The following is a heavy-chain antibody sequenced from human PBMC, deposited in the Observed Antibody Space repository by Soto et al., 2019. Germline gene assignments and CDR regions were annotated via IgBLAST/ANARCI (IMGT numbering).Heavy chain of an antibody. J-gene: IGHJ4*02. CDR3: GKDPHS. CDR2: ISGSEYST. Sequence: PGGSLRLSCTASGFTFSSHAMSWVRQAPGKGMEWVSGISGSEYSTYYADSVEGRFTISRDNSKSTLYLQSNILRADDTAVYYCGKDPHSWGQGTQVTVSS. V-gene: IGHV3-23*01. CDR1: GFTFSSHA.